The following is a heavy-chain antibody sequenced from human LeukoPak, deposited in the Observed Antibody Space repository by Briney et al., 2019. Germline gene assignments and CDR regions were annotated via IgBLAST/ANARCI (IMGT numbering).Heavy chain of an antibody. J-gene: IGHJ4*02. CDR3: ARGGIAVAGPYY. D-gene: IGHD6-19*01. Sequence: GGSLRLSCAASGFTFSSYSMNWVRQAPGKGLEWVSSISSSSSYIYYADSVKGRFTISRDNAKNSLYLQMNSLRAEDTAVYYCARGGIAVAGPYYWGQGTLVTVSS. CDR1: GFTFSSYS. V-gene: IGHV3-21*01. CDR2: ISSSSSYI.